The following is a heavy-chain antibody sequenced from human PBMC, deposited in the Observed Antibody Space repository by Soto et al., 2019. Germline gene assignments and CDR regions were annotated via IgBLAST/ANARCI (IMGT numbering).Heavy chain of an antibody. D-gene: IGHD6-6*01. CDR2: ISGSGGST. Sequence: EVQLLEAGGGLVQPGGSLRLSCAASGFTFSSYAMSWVRQAPGKGLEWVSAISGSGGSTYYADSVKGRFTISRDNSKNTLYLQMNRLRAEDTAVYYCAKILEYSSASAGRGYFDYWGQGTLVTVSS. V-gene: IGHV3-23*01. J-gene: IGHJ4*02. CDR1: GFTFSSYA. CDR3: AKILEYSSASAGRGYFDY.